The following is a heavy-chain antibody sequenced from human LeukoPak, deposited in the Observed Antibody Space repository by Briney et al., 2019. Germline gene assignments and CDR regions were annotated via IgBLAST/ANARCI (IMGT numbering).Heavy chain of an antibody. Sequence: GGSLRLSCVASGFTFSSYGMHWVRQAPGKGLEWVAVIWYDGSNKYYADSVKGRFTISRDNSKNTLYLQMNSLRAEDTAEYYCARDQLLTGFDYWGQGTLVTVSS. J-gene: IGHJ4*02. V-gene: IGHV3-33*01. D-gene: IGHD3-9*01. CDR3: ARDQLLTGFDY. CDR1: GFTFSSYG. CDR2: IWYDGSNK.